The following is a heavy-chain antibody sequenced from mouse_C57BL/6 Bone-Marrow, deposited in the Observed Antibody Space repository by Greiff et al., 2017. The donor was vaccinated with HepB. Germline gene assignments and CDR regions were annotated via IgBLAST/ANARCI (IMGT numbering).Heavy chain of an antibody. CDR2: IYPGDGDT. V-gene: IGHV1-82*01. Sequence: VHLVESGPELVKPGASVKISCKASGYAFSSSWMNWVKQRPGKGLEWIGRIYPGDGDTNYNGKFKGKATLTADKSSSTAYMQLSSLTSEDSAVYFCARDEITTLFDYWGQGTTLTVSS. D-gene: IGHD2-4*01. CDR3: ARDEITTLFDY. CDR1: GYAFSSSW. J-gene: IGHJ2*01.